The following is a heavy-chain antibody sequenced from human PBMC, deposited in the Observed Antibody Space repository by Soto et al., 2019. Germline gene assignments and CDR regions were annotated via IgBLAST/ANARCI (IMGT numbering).Heavy chain of an antibody. CDR3: ARLGAQEIDP. Sequence: SETLCLTCTVSGGSSSSYCWSWIRQPPGKGLEWIGYIYYSGSTNYNPSLKSRVTISVDTSKNQFSLKLSSVTAADTAVYYCARLGAQEIDPWGQGTLVTVSS. D-gene: IGHD3-16*01. CDR1: GGSSSSYC. CDR2: IYYSGST. V-gene: IGHV4-59*08. J-gene: IGHJ5*02.